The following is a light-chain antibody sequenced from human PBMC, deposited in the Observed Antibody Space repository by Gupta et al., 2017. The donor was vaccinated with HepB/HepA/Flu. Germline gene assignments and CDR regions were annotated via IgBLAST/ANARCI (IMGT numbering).Light chain of an antibody. Sequence: DILMTQSPSSLSATVGDRVTITCRASQSLNSLFNWYQQKPGNAPKHLNYAASSLQSGVPSRFSGSGSGTDFNLTISSLQPEDFATYYGKQTYNTSLMFGGGTKVEIK. V-gene: IGKV1-39*01. J-gene: IGKJ4*02. CDR1: QSLNSL. CDR2: AAS. CDR3: KQTYNTSLM.